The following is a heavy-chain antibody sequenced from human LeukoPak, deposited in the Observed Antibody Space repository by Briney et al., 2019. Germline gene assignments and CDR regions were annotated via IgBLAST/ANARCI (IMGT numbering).Heavy chain of an antibody. Sequence: PGGSLGLSCAASGFTFSSYAMHWVRQAPGKGLEYVSAISSNGGSTYYANSVKGRFTISRGNSKNTLYLQMGSLRAEDMAVYYCARGNELTYWGQGTLVTVSS. V-gene: IGHV3-64*01. CDR1: GFTFSSYA. CDR3: ARGNELTY. J-gene: IGHJ4*02. D-gene: IGHD1-26*01. CDR2: ISSNGGST.